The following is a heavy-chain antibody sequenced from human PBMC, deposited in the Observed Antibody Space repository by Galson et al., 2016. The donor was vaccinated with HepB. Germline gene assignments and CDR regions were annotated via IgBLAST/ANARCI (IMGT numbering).Heavy chain of an antibody. CDR3: AKDLAEYYDSTGYYTGLDY. CDR2: ISYDGSYK. V-gene: IGHV3-30*18. D-gene: IGHD3-22*01. J-gene: IGHJ4*02. Sequence: SLRLSCAASGFTFSDYYMNWIRQAPGKGLEWVAVISYDGSYKYYADSVKGRFTISRDNSKNTLYLQMNSLRAEDTAVYYCAKDLAEYYDSTGYYTGLDYWGQGTLVTVSS. CDR1: GFTFSDYY.